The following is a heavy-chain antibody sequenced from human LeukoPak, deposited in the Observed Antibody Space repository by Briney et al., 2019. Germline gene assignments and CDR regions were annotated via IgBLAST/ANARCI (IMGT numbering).Heavy chain of an antibody. J-gene: IGHJ6*03. Sequence: SETLSLTCTVSGGSISTYYWSWIRQPAGKGLEWIGRIYTSGSTNYNPSLKSRVTMSVDTSKNQFSLKLSSVTAADTAVYYCVRVIGAPNYYYYMDVWGKGTTVTVS. CDR1: GGSISTYY. V-gene: IGHV4-4*07. CDR3: VRVIGAPNYYYYMDV. D-gene: IGHD3-22*01. CDR2: IYTSGST.